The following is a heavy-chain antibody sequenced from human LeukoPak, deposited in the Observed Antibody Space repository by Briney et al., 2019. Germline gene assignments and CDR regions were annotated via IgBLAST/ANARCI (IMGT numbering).Heavy chain of an antibody. D-gene: IGHD4-17*01. CDR2: IYTSGST. J-gene: IGHJ4*02. CDR3: ARDTNDYGDLYYFDY. CDR1: GGSISSYY. V-gene: IGHV4-4*07. Sequence: SETLSLTCTVSGGSISSYYWSWIRQPTGKGLEGIGRIYTSGSTNYNPSLKSRVTMSVDTSKNQFSLKLSSVTAADTAVYYCARDTNDYGDLYYFDYWGQGTLVTVSS.